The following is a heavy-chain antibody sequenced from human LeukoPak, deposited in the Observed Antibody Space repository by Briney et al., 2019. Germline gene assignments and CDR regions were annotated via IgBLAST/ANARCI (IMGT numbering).Heavy chain of an antibody. CDR3: ARVVSQAAPDWYMDV. CDR2: VNFHGTS. V-gene: IGHV4-28*01. J-gene: IGHJ2*01. Sequence: PSDTLSLTCDVSGYAIGSSHYWGWIRQPPGRGLQWIGHVNFHGTSAYNASLRGRVTISIEASKNRFSLRLTSVTGADAAIYYCARVVSQAAPDWYMDVWGGGTVVIVSS. CDR1: GYAIGSSHY. D-gene: IGHD2-21*01.